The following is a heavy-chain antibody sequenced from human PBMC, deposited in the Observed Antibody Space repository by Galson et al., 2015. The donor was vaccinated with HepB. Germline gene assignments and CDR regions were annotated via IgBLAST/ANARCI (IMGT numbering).Heavy chain of an antibody. V-gene: IGHV1-24*01. Sequence: SCKVSGYTLTELSMHWVRQAPGKGLEWMGGFDPEDGETIYAQKFQGRVTMTEDTSTDTAYMELSSLRSEDTAVYYCATTSGGWLRGRHRPFDYWGQGTLVTVSS. CDR2: FDPEDGET. CDR3: ATTSGGWLRGRHRPFDY. D-gene: IGHD5-12*01. CDR1: GYTLTELS. J-gene: IGHJ4*02.